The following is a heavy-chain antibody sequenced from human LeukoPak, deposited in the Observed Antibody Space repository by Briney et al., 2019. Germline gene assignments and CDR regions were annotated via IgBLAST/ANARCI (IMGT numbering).Heavy chain of an antibody. CDR2: IYYSGST. Sequence: SETLSLTCTVSGGSISSYYWSWIRQPPGKGLEWIGYIYYSGSTDYNPSLKSRVTISVDTSKNQFSLKLRSVTAADTAVYYCARDRQWLTSGESYYYGMDVWGQGTTVTVSS. CDR3: ARDRQWLTSGESYYYGMDV. D-gene: IGHD6-19*01. J-gene: IGHJ6*02. CDR1: GGSISSYY. V-gene: IGHV4-59*01.